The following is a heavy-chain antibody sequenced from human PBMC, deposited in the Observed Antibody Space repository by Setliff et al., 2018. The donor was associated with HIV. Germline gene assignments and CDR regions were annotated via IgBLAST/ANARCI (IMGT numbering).Heavy chain of an antibody. V-gene: IGHV4-4*02. CDR2: IHQSGGT. D-gene: IGHD3-22*01. CDR1: GASIRSSKW. Sequence: SETLSLTCVVSGASIRSSKWWSWVRQPPGKGLEWIGDIHQSGGTAYNASLKSRVTMSLDKSKNHFSLNLTSVTAADTAVYYCARVLVVSDAFGVWGQGTMVTVSS. CDR3: ARVLVVSDAFGV. J-gene: IGHJ3*01.